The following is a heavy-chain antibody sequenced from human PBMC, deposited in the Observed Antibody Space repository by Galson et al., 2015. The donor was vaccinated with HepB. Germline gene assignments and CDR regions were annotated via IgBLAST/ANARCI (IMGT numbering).Heavy chain of an antibody. D-gene: IGHD3-22*01. CDR1: GGSFSGYY. V-gene: IGHV4-34*01. J-gene: IGHJ5*02. Sequence: SETLSLTCAVYGGSFSGYYWSWIRQPPGKGLEWIGEINHSGSTNYNPSLKSRVTISVDTSKNQFSLKLSSVTAADTAVYYCASGDYYDSSGPPSWGQGTLVTVSS. CDR3: ASGDYYDSSGPPS. CDR2: INHSGST.